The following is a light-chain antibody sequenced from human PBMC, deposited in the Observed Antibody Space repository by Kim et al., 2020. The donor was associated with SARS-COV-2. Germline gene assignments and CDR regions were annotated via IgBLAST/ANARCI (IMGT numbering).Light chain of an antibody. J-gene: IGKJ1*01. CDR2: AAS. CDR3: QQYYSYPRT. CDR1: QGISSY. V-gene: IGKV1-8*01. Sequence: AIQITQSPSSLSASTGDRVTITCRASQGISSYLAWYQQKPGKAPKLLIYAASTLQSGVPSRFSGSGSGTDFTLTISCLQSEDFATYYCQQYYSYPRTFVQDTKLVIK.